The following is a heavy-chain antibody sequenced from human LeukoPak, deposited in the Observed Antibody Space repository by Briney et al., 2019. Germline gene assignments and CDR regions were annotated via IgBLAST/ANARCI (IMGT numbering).Heavy chain of an antibody. CDR2: ISSSSSHT. Sequence: GGSLRLSCAASGFSFSDYYMTWIRQAPGKGLEWLSYISSSSSHTNYADSVKGRFTISRDNAKNTLYLQMNSLRAEDTAVYYCARGPVVTIYYYYGMDVWGQGTTVTVSS. V-gene: IGHV3-11*05. CDR1: GFSFSDYY. CDR3: ARGPVVTIYYYYGMDV. D-gene: IGHD3-3*01. J-gene: IGHJ6*02.